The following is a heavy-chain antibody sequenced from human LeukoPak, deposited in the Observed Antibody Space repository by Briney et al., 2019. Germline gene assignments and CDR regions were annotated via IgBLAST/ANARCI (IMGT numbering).Heavy chain of an antibody. D-gene: IGHD2-2*01. Sequence: GGSLRLSCAASGFTFSSYSMNWVRQAPGKGLEWVSSISSSSTYIYYADSVKGRFTISRDNAKNSLYLQMNSLRAEDTAVYYCARRPTVGVPATPDSLYFDDWGQGTLVTVSS. V-gene: IGHV3-21*01. CDR1: GFTFSSYS. CDR3: ARRPTVGVPATPDSLYFDD. J-gene: IGHJ4*02. CDR2: ISSSSTYI.